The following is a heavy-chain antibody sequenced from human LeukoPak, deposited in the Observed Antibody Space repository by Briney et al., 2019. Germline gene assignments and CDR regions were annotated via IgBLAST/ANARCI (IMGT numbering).Heavy chain of an antibody. J-gene: IGHJ4*02. D-gene: IGHD6-19*01. CDR1: GFTFSSYA. CDR3: ARELEQWLVLSY. Sequence: GGSLRLSCAASGFTFSSYAMHWVRQAPGKGLEWVAVISYDGSNKYYADSVKGRFTISRDNSKNTLYLQMNSLRAEDTAVYYCARELEQWLVLSYWGRGTLVTVSS. CDR2: ISYDGSNK. V-gene: IGHV3-30-3*01.